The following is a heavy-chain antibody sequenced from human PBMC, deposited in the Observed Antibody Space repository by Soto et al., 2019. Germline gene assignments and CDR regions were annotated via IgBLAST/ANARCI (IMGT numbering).Heavy chain of an antibody. J-gene: IGHJ4*02. V-gene: IGHV3-23*01. CDR3: AAFLGSTRCLDY. CDR1: GFTFSNYA. Sequence: EVQLLESGGGLVEPGGSLRLSCAPSGFTFSNYAMSWVRQAPGKGLEWVSGIGGGGTDTYYTDSVKGRFTISRDNAKNRLYLQMNSLRPEDTAVYYCAAFLGSTRCLDYWGRGTLVTVSS. D-gene: IGHD2-2*01. CDR2: IGGGGTDT.